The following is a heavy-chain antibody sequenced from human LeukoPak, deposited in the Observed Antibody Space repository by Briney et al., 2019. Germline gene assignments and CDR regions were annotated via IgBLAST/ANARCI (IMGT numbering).Heavy chain of an antibody. CDR2: IYSGGST. CDR3: AKSLYCNGGSCYSFYYYYYYMDV. CDR1: GFTVSSNY. V-gene: IGHV3-53*01. J-gene: IGHJ6*03. D-gene: IGHD2-15*01. Sequence: GGSLRLSCAASGFTVSSNYMSWVRQAPGKGLEWVSVIYSGGSTYYADSVKGRFTISRDNSKNTLYLQMNSLRAEDTAVYYCAKSLYCNGGSCYSFYYYYYYMDVWGKGTTVTVSS.